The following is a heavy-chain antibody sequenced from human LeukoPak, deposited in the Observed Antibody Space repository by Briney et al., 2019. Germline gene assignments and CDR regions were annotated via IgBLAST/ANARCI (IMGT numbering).Heavy chain of an antibody. CDR1: GYTFTSYG. V-gene: IGHV1-8*02. D-gene: IGHD1-14*01. CDR3: ARALFAKGTGGD. J-gene: IGHJ4*02. CDR2: MNPNNGNT. Sequence: ASVKVSCKASGYTFTSYGISWVRQAPGQGLEWMGWMNPNNGNTDYAQKFQGRVTMTRNTSISTAYMELSSLRSEDTAVYYCARALFAKGTGGDWGQGTLVTVSS.